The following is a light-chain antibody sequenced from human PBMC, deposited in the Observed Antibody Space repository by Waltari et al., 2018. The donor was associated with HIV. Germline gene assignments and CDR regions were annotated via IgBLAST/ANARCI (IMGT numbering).Light chain of an antibody. CDR1: QNVITN. J-gene: IGKJ1*01. CDR3: QQYNKWPRT. V-gene: IGKV3-15*01. Sequence: EIVMTQSPATLSVSPGERVTLSCTASQNVITNLAWYQQKPGLAPRLLIYGASTRATGIPPRFSGGGSGTEFTLTIGSLQSEDFTFYYCQQYNKWPRTFGQGTKVEVK. CDR2: GAS.